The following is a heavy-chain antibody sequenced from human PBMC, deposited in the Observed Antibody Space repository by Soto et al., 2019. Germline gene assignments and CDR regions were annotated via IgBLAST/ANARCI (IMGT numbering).Heavy chain of an antibody. CDR2: ISGSGGST. D-gene: IGHD6-13*01. CDR1: GFTFSTCA. Sequence: EVQLLESGGGLVQPGGSLRLSCAASGFTFSTCAMNWVRQAPGKGLEWIPAISGSGGSTYYVGSVKGRFTISRENTKNTLYLQMNSLRVADTALYYCAKADISSYSWFDPWGQGTLVTVSS. J-gene: IGHJ5*02. CDR3: AKADISSYSWFDP. V-gene: IGHV3-23*01.